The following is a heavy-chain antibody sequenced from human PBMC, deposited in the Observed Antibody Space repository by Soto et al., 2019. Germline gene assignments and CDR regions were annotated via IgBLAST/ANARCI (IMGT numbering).Heavy chain of an antibody. CDR1: GFTFSSYA. CDR3: AREVGYSGYDWPDY. Sequence: SLSLSCAASGFTFSSYAMHWVRQAPGKGLEWVAVISYDGSNKYYADSVKGRFTISRDNSKNTLYLQMNSLRAEDTAVYYCAREVGYSGYDWPDYWGQGTLVTVSS. CDR2: ISYDGSNK. V-gene: IGHV3-30-3*01. D-gene: IGHD5-12*01. J-gene: IGHJ4*02.